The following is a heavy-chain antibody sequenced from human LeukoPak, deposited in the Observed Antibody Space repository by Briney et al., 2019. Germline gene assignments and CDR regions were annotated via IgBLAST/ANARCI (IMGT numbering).Heavy chain of an antibody. CDR1: GYTFTSYG. CDR2: INTNTGNP. J-gene: IGHJ4*02. Sequence: ASVKVSCKASGYTFTSYGISWVRQAPGQGLEWMGWINTNTGNPTYAQGFTGRFVFSLDTSVSTAYLQISSLKAEDTAVYYCASGSARVVVITALDYWGQGTLVTVSS. D-gene: IGHD3-22*01. CDR3: ASGSARVVVITALDY. V-gene: IGHV7-4-1*02.